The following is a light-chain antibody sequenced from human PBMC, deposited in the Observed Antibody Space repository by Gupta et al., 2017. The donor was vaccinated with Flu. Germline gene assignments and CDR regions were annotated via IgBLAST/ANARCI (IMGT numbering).Light chain of an antibody. CDR1: RNIRSDC. Sequence: EIVLTQSPATVYLSPGEGATLSCGASRNIRSDCIAWYQVKPGLAPRLLIYDTSRRATGIPDRFSGSGSGRDFTLTLRALEPEDFAVYSCQQYETSPPTFGQGTRVEI. J-gene: IGKJ1*01. CDR3: QQYETSPPT. CDR2: DTS. V-gene: IGKV3D-20*01.